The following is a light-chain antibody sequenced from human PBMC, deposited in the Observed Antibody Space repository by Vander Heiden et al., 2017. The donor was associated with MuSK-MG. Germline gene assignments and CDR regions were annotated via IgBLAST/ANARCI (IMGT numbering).Light chain of an antibody. V-gene: IGKV1-5*03. CDR1: QSISSG. CDR3: QQENSSSGT. J-gene: IGKJ1*01. Sequence: DIQMTQSPSTLSASVGDRVTITCRASQSISSGLAWYQHKPGKAPKLLIYKASFLEGEVPSRFSGSGSGTEFTLTISSLQPDDFATYYCQQENSSSGTFGQGTKVEIK. CDR2: KAS.